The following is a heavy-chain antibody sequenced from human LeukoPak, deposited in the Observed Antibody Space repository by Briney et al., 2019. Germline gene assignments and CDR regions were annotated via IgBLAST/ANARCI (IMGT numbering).Heavy chain of an antibody. CDR2: IKEDGSEK. CDR3: ARSGTIAAAGTGEFDAFDI. Sequence: PGGSLRLSCAASGFMFSSYWMSWVRQAPGKGLEWVADIKEDGSEKSYVDAVKGRFTISRDNAKNSLYLQMKTLRAEDTAVYYCARSGTIAAAGTGEFDAFDIWGQGTMVTVSS. CDR1: GFMFSSYW. V-gene: IGHV3-7*01. D-gene: IGHD6-13*01. J-gene: IGHJ3*02.